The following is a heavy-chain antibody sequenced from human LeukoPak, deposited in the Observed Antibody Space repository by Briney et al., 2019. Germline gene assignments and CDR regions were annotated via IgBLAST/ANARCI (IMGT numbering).Heavy chain of an antibody. D-gene: IGHD3-3*01. V-gene: IGHV3-21*01. CDR2: ISSSSSYI. CDR1: GFTFSSYS. CDR3: ARGRQYYDFWSGSPSSPGYFDY. Sequence: PGGSLTLSCAASGFTFSSYSMNWVRQAPGKGLEWVSSISSSSSYIYYADSVKGRFTISRDNAKNSLYLQMNSLRAEDTAVYYCARGRQYYDFWSGSPSSPGYFDYWGQGTLVTVSS. J-gene: IGHJ4*02.